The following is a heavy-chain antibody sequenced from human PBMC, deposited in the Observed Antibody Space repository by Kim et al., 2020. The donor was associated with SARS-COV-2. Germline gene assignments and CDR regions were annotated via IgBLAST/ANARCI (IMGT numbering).Heavy chain of an antibody. J-gene: IGHJ4*02. D-gene: IGHD1-26*01. V-gene: IGHV3-49*04. CDR1: GFTFGDYA. Sequence: GGSLRLFCTPSGFTFGDYAMSWVRQAPGKGLEWVGFIRSNAYGRTTEYAASVKGRFTISRDDSKSIAYLQMNSLKTEDTAVYYCSRVAATTGCPDYWGQGTLVTVSS. CDR3: SRVAATTGCPDY. CDR2: IRSNAYGRTT.